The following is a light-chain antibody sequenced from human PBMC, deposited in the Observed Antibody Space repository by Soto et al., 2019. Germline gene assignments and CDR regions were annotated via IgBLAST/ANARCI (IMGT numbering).Light chain of an antibody. CDR1: SGHNNYA. CDR3: QTWGTGTWV. Sequence: QSVLTQSPSASASLGASVKLTCTLSSGHNNYAIAWHQQQPEKGPRYLMKLDSDGSHTKGDGIPDRFSGSSSGAERYLTISSLQSEDEADYYCQTWGTGTWVFGGGTQLTVL. V-gene: IGLV4-69*01. CDR2: LDSDGSH. J-gene: IGLJ3*02.